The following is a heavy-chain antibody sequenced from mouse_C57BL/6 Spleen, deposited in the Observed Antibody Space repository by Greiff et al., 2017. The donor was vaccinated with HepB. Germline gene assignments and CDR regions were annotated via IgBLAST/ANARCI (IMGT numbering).Heavy chain of an antibody. D-gene: IGHD4-1*01. CDR1: GYTFTSYW. J-gene: IGHJ2*01. CDR3: ARRNWDPYFDY. Sequence: QVHVKQPGAELVKPGASVKLSCKASGYTFTSYWMHWVKQRPGRGLEWIGRIDPNSGGTKYNEKFKSKATLTVDKPSSTAYMQLSSLTSEDSAVYYCARRNWDPYFDYWGQGTTLTVSS. V-gene: IGHV1-72*01. CDR2: IDPNSGGT.